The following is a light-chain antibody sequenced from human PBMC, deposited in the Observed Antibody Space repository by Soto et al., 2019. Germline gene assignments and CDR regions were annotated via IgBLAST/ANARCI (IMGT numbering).Light chain of an antibody. CDR3: QQANSFPLT. J-gene: IGKJ4*01. V-gene: IGKV1-12*01. CDR2: AAS. Sequence: DIQMTQSPSSVSASVGDRVTITCRASQGISSRFAWYQQKTGKAPNLLLYAASNLQSGVPSRFSGSGSETDFTLTSGSLQPEDFATYYCQQANSFPLTFGGGTKVEIK. CDR1: QGISSR.